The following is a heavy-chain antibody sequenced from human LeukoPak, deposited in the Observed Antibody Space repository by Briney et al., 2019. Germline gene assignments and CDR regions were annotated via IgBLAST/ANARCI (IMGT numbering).Heavy chain of an antibody. CDR1: GFTFSSYW. Sequence: PGGSLRLSCVASGFTFSSYWMHWVRQAPGKGLVWVSRINSDGSSTSYADSVKGRSTISRDNAKNTLYLQMNSLRAEDTAEYYCARSAWVDCFDYWGQGTLVTVSS. CDR3: ARSAWVDCFDY. D-gene: IGHD2-15*01. CDR2: INSDGSST. V-gene: IGHV3-74*01. J-gene: IGHJ4*02.